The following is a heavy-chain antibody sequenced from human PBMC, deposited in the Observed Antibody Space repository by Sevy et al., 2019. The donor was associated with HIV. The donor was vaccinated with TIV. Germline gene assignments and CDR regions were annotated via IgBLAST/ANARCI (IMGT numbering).Heavy chain of an antibody. CDR2: ITGSSTTI. Sequence: GGSLRLSCAASGFTFSNYALTWVRQAPGKGLDWVSSITGSSTTIYYADSVKGRFTVSRDNSNNKLYLHINSLRAEDTAVYYCARDGLYGGNFEYFQHWGQGTLVTVSS. J-gene: IGHJ1*01. CDR3: ARDGLYGGNFEYFQH. V-gene: IGHV3-23*01. CDR1: GFTFSNYA. D-gene: IGHD4-17*01.